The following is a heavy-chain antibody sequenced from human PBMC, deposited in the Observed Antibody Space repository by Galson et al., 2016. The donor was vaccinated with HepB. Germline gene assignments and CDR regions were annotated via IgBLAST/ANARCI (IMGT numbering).Heavy chain of an antibody. CDR3: ARMVPLYSGGWYVRGDGWFDP. J-gene: IGHJ5*02. Sequence: SLRLSCAASGFTFSHYFVSWIRQAPGKGLECVSYISGSADSRRYADSVKGRFTISRDNSKNSLYLQMNNLRAEDTAVYYCARMVPLYSGGWYVRGDGWFDPWGQGTLVTVSS. V-gene: IGHV3-11*01. CDR1: GFTFSHYF. D-gene: IGHD6-19*01. CDR2: ISGSADSR.